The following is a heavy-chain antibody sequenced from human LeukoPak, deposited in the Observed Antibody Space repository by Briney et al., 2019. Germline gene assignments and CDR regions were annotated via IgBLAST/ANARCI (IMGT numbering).Heavy chain of an antibody. D-gene: IGHD5-18*01. CDR2: ISYDGSNK. CDR3: ARETAYAFDI. Sequence: GRSLRLSCAASGFTFSSYAMHWVRQAPGKGLEWVAVISYDGSNKCYANSVKGRFTISRDNSKNTLYLQMNSLRAEDTAVYYCARETAYAFDIWGQGTMVTVSS. V-gene: IGHV3-30-3*01. J-gene: IGHJ3*02. CDR1: GFTFSSYA.